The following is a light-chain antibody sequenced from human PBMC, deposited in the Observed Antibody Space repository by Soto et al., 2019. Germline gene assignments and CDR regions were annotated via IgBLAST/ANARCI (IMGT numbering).Light chain of an antibody. V-gene: IGKV3-20*01. CDR2: GAS. CDR1: QTVSNNY. CDR3: QHYHGWQIT. Sequence: EIALTQAPGTLSLSQVDRATLSCRASQTVSNNYLAWCQQKPGQAPRVLMYGASRRATGIPDRFSGGGSGTDFTLTISRLGPEDFAVYYCQHYHGWQITCGQGKRLEIK. J-gene: IGKJ5*01.